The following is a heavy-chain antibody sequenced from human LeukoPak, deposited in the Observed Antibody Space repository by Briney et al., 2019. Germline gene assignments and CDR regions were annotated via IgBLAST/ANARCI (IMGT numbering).Heavy chain of an antibody. D-gene: IGHD3-10*01. V-gene: IGHV1-18*01. J-gene: IGHJ4*02. CDR1: GGTFSSYA. CDR2: ISAYNGNT. Sequence: GASVKVSCKASGGTFSSYAISWVRQAPGQGLEWMGWISAYNGNTNYAQKLQGRVTMTTDTSTSTAYMELRSLRSDDTAVYYCARRWFGEAYFDYWGQGTLVTVSS. CDR3: ARRWFGEAYFDY.